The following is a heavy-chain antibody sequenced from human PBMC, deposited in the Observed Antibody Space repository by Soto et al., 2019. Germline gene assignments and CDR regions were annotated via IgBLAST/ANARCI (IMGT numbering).Heavy chain of an antibody. CDR1: GYTFTSYG. CDR2: ISAYNGNT. D-gene: IGHD3-3*01. J-gene: IGHJ4*02. CDR3: ARGDYDFWSGYRWGFDY. Sequence: QVQLVQSGAEVKKPGASVKVSCKASGYTFTSYGISWVRQAPGQGLEWMGWISAYNGNTNYAQKLQGRVTMTTDTSTSTAYMELRSLRSADTAVYYCARGDYDFWSGYRWGFDYWGQGTLVTVSS. V-gene: IGHV1-18*04.